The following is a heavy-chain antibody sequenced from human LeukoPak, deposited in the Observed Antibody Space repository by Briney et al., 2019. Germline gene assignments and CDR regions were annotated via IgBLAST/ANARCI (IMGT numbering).Heavy chain of an antibody. CDR2: IYYSGST. CDR1: GVSISSSSYY. J-gene: IGHJ4*02. Sequence: SETLSLTCTVSGVSISSSSYYWGWIRQPPGKGLELIGSIYYSGSTYYNPSLKSRVTISVDTSKNQFSLKLSSVTAADTAVYYCARIKTYYYDSSGYYDYWGQGTLVTVSS. D-gene: IGHD3-22*01. V-gene: IGHV4-39*07. CDR3: ARIKTYYYDSSGYYDY.